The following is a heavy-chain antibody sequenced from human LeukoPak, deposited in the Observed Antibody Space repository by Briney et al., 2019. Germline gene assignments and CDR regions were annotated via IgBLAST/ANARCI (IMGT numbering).Heavy chain of an antibody. D-gene: IGHD5-24*01. CDR1: GFTFSNYG. CDR2: ISGTSRNI. V-gene: IGHV3-21*01. Sequence: GGSLRLSCAASGFTFSNYGMHWVCQAPGKGLEWISSISGTSRNIHYAGSLEGRFTISRDNARNSLFLQMNSLRVEDTAVYYCARGKGLHTFDYWGQGTLVTVSS. CDR3: ARGKGLHTFDY. J-gene: IGHJ4*02.